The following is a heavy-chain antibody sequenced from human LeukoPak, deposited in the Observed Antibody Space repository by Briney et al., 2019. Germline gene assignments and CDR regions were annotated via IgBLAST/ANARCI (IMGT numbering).Heavy chain of an antibody. CDR1: GYTFTTYG. CDR2: ISAYDGNT. D-gene: IGHD4-11*01. CDR3: ARDQYSDYYYGMDV. Sequence: ASVKVSCKASGYTFTTYGISWVRQAPGQGLEWMGWISAYDGNTNYAQKLQGRVTMTTDTSTNTAYMELRSLRSDDTAVYYCARDQYSDYYYGMDVWGQGTTVTVSS. V-gene: IGHV1-18*01. J-gene: IGHJ6*02.